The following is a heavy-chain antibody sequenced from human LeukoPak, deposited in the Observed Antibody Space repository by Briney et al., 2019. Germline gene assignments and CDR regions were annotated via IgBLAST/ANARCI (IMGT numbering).Heavy chain of an antibody. CDR3: AKEDYANSGYYYHY. D-gene: IGHD3-22*01. CDR2: IWYDGSNK. CDR1: GFTFSSYG. Sequence: GGSLRLSCAASGFTFSSYGMHWVRQAPGKGLEWVAVIWYDGSNKYYADSVKGRFTISRDNSKNTLYLQMNSLRAEDTAVYYCAKEDYANSGYYYHYWGQGTLVTVSS. V-gene: IGHV3-33*06. J-gene: IGHJ4*02.